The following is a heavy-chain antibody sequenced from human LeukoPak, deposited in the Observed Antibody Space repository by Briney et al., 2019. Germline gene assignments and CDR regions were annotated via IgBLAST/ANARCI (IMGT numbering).Heavy chain of an antibody. CDR3: ARSYDSSGAHYFDY. Sequence: GGSLRLSCAASGFTFSSYAMHWVRQAPGKGLEWVAVISYDGSNKYYADSVKGRFTISRDNSKNTLYLQMNSLRAEDTAVYYCARSYDSSGAHYFDYWGQGTLVTVSS. J-gene: IGHJ4*02. D-gene: IGHD3-22*01. V-gene: IGHV3-30-3*01. CDR2: ISYDGSNK. CDR1: GFTFSSYA.